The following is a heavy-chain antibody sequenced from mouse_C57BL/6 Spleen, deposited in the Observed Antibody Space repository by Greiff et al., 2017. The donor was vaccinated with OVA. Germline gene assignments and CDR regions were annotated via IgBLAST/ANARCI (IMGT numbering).Heavy chain of an antibody. V-gene: IGHV1-15*01. CDR3: TRELRLAY. CDR2: IDPETGGT. Sequence: VKQTPVHGLEWIGAIDPETGGTAYNQKFKGKAILTADKSSSTAYMELRSLTSEDSAVYYCTRELRLAYWGQGTTLTVSS. D-gene: IGHD3-2*02. J-gene: IGHJ2*01.